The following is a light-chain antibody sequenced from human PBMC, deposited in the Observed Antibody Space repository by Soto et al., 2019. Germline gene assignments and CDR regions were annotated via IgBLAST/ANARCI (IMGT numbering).Light chain of an antibody. Sequence: QSVLTQPPSVSEGPGQRVTISCSGSTSNIGKNTVNWYQQLPGTAPKLLIYSNNQRPSGVPDRFSGSKSGTSASLAISGLRSEDEADYYCAAWDDSLSGRVFGGGTKVTVL. J-gene: IGLJ3*02. V-gene: IGLV1-44*01. CDR2: SNN. CDR3: AAWDDSLSGRV. CDR1: TSNIGKNT.